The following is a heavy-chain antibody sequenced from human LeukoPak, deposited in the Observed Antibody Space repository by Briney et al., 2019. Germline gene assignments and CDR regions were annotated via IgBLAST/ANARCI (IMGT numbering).Heavy chain of an antibody. V-gene: IGHV3-23*01. Sequence: GGSLRLSCTASGFTFSSYAMSWVRQAPGKGLEWVSAISGSGGSTYYADSVKGRFTISRDNSKNTLYLQMSSLRAEDTAVYYCAKDSRYDTMIVVVISFDYWGQGTLVTVSS. CDR3: AKDSRYDTMIVVVISFDY. J-gene: IGHJ4*02. CDR1: GFTFSSYA. D-gene: IGHD3-22*01. CDR2: ISGSGGST.